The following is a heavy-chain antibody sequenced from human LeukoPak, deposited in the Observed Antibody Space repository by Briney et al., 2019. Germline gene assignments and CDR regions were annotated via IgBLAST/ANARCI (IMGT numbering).Heavy chain of an antibody. Sequence: GGSLRLSCAASGFTFSSYAMTWVRQVPGKGLEWVSSMIISGGSTYYADSVKGRFTISRDNSKNTLYLQMNSLRVEDTALYYCARETKIDYWGQGALVTVSS. CDR2: MIISGGST. J-gene: IGHJ4*02. CDR3: ARETKIDY. D-gene: IGHD1-7*01. V-gene: IGHV3-23*01. CDR1: GFTFSSYA.